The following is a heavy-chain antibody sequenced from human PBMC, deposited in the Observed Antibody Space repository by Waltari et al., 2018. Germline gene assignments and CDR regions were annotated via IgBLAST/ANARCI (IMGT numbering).Heavy chain of an antibody. D-gene: IGHD3-22*01. CDR1: GYTFTGYY. CDR3: AREEDNYDASTELDY. CDR2: IDPKSGDT. V-gene: IGHV1-2*07. J-gene: IGHJ4*02. Sequence: QVQLVQSGAEVGKPGASVTVSCTASGYTFTGYYVHWVRQAPGHGLAWMGGIDPKSGDTNYAYKLQGRVTMTRDTSIRAAYMELSGLRSDDTAVYYCAREEDNYDASTELDYWGQGTLVTVSS.